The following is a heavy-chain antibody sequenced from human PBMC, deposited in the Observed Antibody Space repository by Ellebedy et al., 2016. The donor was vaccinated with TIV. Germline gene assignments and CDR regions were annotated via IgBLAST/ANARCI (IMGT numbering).Heavy chain of an antibody. CDR2: ISAYNGNT. V-gene: IGHV1-2*02. J-gene: IGHJ6*02. Sequence: ASVKVSCKTSGYIFTAYYIHWVRQAPGQGLEWVGWISAYNGNTNLPQKFQGRVTMTRDTSVNTAYMELTRLQSDDTAVYYCARVLRATSGMDVWGQGATVIVS. CDR1: GYIFTAYY. D-gene: IGHD4/OR15-4a*01. CDR3: ARVLRATSGMDV.